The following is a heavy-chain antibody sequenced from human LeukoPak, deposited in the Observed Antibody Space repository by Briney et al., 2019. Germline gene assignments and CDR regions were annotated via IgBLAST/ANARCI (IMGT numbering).Heavy chain of an antibody. V-gene: IGHV3-33*08. CDR1: GFTFSSFV. J-gene: IGHJ6*02. CDR3: ARDRDAYSSSMDV. D-gene: IGHD6-6*01. Sequence: GGSLRLSCAASGFTFSSFVMSWVRQAPGKGLEWVAVMWYDGSNKYYADSVKGRFTISRDNYKNTLYLQMNSLRAEDTAVYYCARDRDAYSSSMDVWGQGTTVTVSS. CDR2: MWYDGSNK.